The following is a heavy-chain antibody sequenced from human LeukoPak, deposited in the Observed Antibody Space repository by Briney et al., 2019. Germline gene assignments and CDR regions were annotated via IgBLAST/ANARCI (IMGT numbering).Heavy chain of an antibody. J-gene: IGHJ5*02. D-gene: IGHD5-18*01. CDR3: AKDRGYSYGFDQ. Sequence: GRSLRLSCAASGFTFSNYAMHWVRQAPGKGLEWVAVIFYDGTIQYYTDSVKGRFTVSRDNSKNTLYLQVRSLRAEDTAVYYCAKDRGYSYGFDQWGQGTLVTVSS. CDR1: GFTFSNYA. V-gene: IGHV3-30*14. CDR2: IFYDGTIQ.